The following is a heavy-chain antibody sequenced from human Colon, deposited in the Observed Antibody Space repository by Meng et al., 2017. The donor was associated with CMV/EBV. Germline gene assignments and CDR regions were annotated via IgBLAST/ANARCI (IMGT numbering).Heavy chain of an antibody. CDR2: MNPNSGNT. CDR1: YTFTSYD. J-gene: IGHJ6*02. V-gene: IGHV1-8*03. Sequence: YTFTSYDINWVRQATGQGLEWMGWMNPNSGNTGYAQKFQGRVTITRNTSISTAYMELSSLRSEDTAVYYCARGYCSSTRCHHYYGMDVWGQGTTVTVSS. CDR3: ARGYCSSTRCHHYYGMDV. D-gene: IGHD2-2*01.